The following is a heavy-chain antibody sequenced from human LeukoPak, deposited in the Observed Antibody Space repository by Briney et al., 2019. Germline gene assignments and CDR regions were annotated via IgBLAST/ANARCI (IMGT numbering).Heavy chain of an antibody. CDR2: ISSSSSYI. Sequence: GGSLRLSCAASGFTFSSYSMNRVRQAPGKGLEWVSSISSSSSYIYYADSVKGRFTISRDNAKNSLYLQMNSLRAEDTAVYYCAKPSDFWSGYFIHYFDYWGQGTLVTVSS. V-gene: IGHV3-21*01. J-gene: IGHJ4*02. D-gene: IGHD3-3*01. CDR3: AKPSDFWSGYFIHYFDY. CDR1: GFTFSSYS.